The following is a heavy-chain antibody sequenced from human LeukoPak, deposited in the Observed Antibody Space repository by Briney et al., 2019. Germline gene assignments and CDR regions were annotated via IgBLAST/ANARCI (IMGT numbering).Heavy chain of an antibody. V-gene: IGHV3-9*01. D-gene: IGHD3-22*01. Sequence: GGSLRLSCAASGFTFDNYDMHWVRQAPGKGLEWVSGINWNSGSIGYGDSVKGRFTISRDNAKNSLYLQMNSLRAEDTALYDCAKGSYYDSSGADYWGQGTLVTVSS. CDR3: AKGSYYDSSGADY. J-gene: IGHJ4*02. CDR1: GFTFDNYD. CDR2: INWNSGSI.